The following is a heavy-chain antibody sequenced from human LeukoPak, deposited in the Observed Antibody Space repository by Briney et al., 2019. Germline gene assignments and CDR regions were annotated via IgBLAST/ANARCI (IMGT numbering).Heavy chain of an antibody. CDR2: IKRDGSEK. CDR1: GFTFSSYW. J-gene: IGHJ6*03. Sequence: GGSLRLSCAASGFTFSSYWMSWVRQAPGKGLEWVADIKRDGSEKYYVDSVKGRFTISRDNAKNSLYLQMNSLRAEDTAVYYCARVTVGATSAYYYYYMDVWGKGTTVTISS. V-gene: IGHV3-7*01. CDR3: ARVTVGATSAYYYYYMDV. D-gene: IGHD1-26*01.